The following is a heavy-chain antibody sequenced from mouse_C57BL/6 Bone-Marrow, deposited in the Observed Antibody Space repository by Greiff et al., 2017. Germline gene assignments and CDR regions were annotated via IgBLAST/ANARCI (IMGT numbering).Heavy chain of an antibody. V-gene: IGHV14-4*01. CDR2: IDPENGDT. J-gene: IGHJ2*01. Sequence: EVQLQQSGAELVRPGASVKLSCTASGFNIKDDYMHWVKQRPEQGLEWIGWIDPENGDTEYASKFQGKATITADTSSNTAYLQLSSLTSEDSAVYYCAREVYYYGFDYWGQGTTLTVSS. CDR1: GFNIKDDY. D-gene: IGHD1-1*01. CDR3: AREVYYYGFDY.